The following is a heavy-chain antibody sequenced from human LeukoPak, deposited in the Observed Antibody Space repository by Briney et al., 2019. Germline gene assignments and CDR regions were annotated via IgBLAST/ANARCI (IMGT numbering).Heavy chain of an antibody. J-gene: IGHJ4*02. D-gene: IGHD5-24*01. CDR1: GGSISSYY. Sequence: SETLSLTCTVSGGSISSYYWSWLRQPPGKGLEWIGYIYYSGSTNYNPSLKSRVTISVDTSKNQFSLKLSSVTAADTAVYYCASTMATISYFDYWGQGTLVTVSS. V-gene: IGHV4-59*01. CDR3: ASTMATISYFDY. CDR2: IYYSGST.